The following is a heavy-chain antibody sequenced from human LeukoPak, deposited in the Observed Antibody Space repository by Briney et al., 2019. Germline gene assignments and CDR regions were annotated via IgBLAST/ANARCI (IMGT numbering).Heavy chain of an antibody. Sequence: SETLSLTCTVSGGSISSYYWSWIRQPPGKGLEWIGYIYYSGYTNYNPSLKSRVTISVDTSKNQFSLKLSSVTAADTAVYYCAREREGPYGYLDYWGQGTLVTVSS. D-gene: IGHD4-17*01. CDR2: IYYSGYT. V-gene: IGHV4-59*12. CDR1: GGSISSYY. CDR3: AREREGPYGYLDY. J-gene: IGHJ4*02.